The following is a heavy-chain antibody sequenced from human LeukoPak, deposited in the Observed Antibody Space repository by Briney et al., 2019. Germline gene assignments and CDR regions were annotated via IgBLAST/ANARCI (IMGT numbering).Heavy chain of an antibody. D-gene: IGHD3-22*01. CDR1: GYTFTGYY. CDR3: ARGGYYDSSQYSRGVGNYYGMDV. Sequence: GASVKVSCKASGYTFTGYYMHWVRQAPGQGLEWMGWINPNSGGTNYAQKFQGRVTMTRDTSISTAYMELSRLRSDDTAVYYCARGGYYDSSQYSRGVGNYYGMDVWGQGTTVTVSS. CDR2: INPNSGGT. V-gene: IGHV1-2*02. J-gene: IGHJ6*02.